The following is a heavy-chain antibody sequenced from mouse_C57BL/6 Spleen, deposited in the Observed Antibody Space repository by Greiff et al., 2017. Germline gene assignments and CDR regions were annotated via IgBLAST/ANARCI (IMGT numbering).Heavy chain of an antibody. J-gene: IGHJ2*01. CDR2: LYPRDGST. D-gene: IGHD2-3*01. V-gene: IGHV1-85*01. CDR3: ERSGDGYSRFDY. Sequence: QVQLKQSGPELVKPGASVKLSCKASGYTFTSYDINWVKQRPGQGLEWIGWLYPRDGSTTYNEKLKGKATLTVATSSSTAYMELHSLTSEDAAVYFCERSGDGYSRFDYWGQGTTLTVSS. CDR1: GYTFTSYD.